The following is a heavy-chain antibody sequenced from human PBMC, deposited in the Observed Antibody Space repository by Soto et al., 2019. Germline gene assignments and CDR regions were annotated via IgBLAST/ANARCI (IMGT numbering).Heavy chain of an antibody. CDR1: GYTFTDYW. J-gene: IGHJ6*02. D-gene: IGHD1-20*01. CDR2: IYPGDSDT. CDR3: ERHISNFRYCYDAMDV. Sequence: GESLKISCKGAGYTFTDYWIGWVRQLPGKGREWMGIIYPGDSDTRYSPSFKGHVTITVDKATSTAYLQWNTLKASDTAMYYCERHISNFRYCYDAMDVWGLGSTVTGCS. V-gene: IGHV5-51*01.